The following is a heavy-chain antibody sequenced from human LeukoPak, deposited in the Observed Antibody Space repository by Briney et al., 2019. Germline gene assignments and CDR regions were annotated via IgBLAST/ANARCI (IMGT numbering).Heavy chain of an antibody. Sequence: ASVKVSCKASGYTFTSYGISWVRQAPGQGLEWMGWISAYNGNTNYAQKLQGRVTMTTDTSTSTAYMELRSLRSGDTAVYYCARAGTPYDYGGPRDAFDIWGQGTMVTVSS. CDR3: ARAGTPYDYGGPRDAFDI. D-gene: IGHD4-23*01. CDR2: ISAYNGNT. V-gene: IGHV1-18*01. CDR1: GYTFTSYG. J-gene: IGHJ3*02.